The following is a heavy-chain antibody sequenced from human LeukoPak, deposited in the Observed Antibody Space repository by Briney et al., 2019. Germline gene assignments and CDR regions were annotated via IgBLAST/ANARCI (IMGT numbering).Heavy chain of an antibody. Sequence: SVKVSCKASGGTFSSYAISWVRQAPGQGLEWMGGIIPIFGTANYAQEFQGRVTITADESTSTAYMELSSLRSEDTAVYYCARARGIAARPYYYYGMDVWGQGTTVTVSS. CDR3: ARARGIAARPYYYYGMDV. J-gene: IGHJ6*02. CDR2: IIPIFGTA. D-gene: IGHD6-6*01. V-gene: IGHV1-69*13. CDR1: GGTFSSYA.